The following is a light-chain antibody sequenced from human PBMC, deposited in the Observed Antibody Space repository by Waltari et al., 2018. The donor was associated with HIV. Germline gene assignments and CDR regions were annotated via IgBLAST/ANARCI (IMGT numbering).Light chain of an antibody. J-gene: IGLJ3*02. CDR3: AAWHDSLGGLWV. CDR1: NSNTGSNY. Sequence: QSVLTQPPPASGTPGQRVTTPCSGTNSNTGSNYVYWYQQLPRTAPKLLLYRDGQRPSGVPDRFSGSKSGTSASLAISGLRSEDEAYYYCAAWHDSLGGLWVFGGGTKLTVL. V-gene: IGLV1-47*01. CDR2: RDG.